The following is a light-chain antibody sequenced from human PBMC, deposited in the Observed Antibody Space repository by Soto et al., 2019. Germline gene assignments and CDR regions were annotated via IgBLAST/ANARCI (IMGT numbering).Light chain of an antibody. CDR1: QSIGLA. V-gene: IGKV3-11*01. Sequence: EIVLPQAPATLSLSPGERATLSCRASQSIGLAIAWYQHKPGQAPRLLIFDASQRATGIQARFRGSGSGTDFTLSISSLETEDFAVYYCQQRTDRPPWTFGQGTKVDI. CDR3: QQRTDRPPWT. CDR2: DAS. J-gene: IGKJ1*01.